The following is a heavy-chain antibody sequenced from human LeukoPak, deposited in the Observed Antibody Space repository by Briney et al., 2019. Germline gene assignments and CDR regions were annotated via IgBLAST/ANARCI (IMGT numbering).Heavy chain of an antibody. D-gene: IGHD2-2*02. CDR2: IFQSGSS. CDR1: GFTTTYS. V-gene: IGHV4-38-2*02. CDR3: ARASRYPNFDY. Sequence: PSETLSLTCTVSGFTTTYSWGWIRQPPGKGPEWIGTIFQSGSSYYNPSLKSRVTISLDTSKNQFSLKLSSVTAADTAVYYCARASRYPNFDYWGQGTLVTVSS. J-gene: IGHJ4*02.